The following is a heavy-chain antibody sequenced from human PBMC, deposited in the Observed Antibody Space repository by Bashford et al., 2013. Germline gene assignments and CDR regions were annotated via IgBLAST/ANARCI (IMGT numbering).Heavy chain of an antibody. V-gene: IGHV1-2*02. CDR3: ARDVPRGGVYYYYYGMDV. J-gene: IGHJ6*02. CDR2: INPNSGGT. D-gene: IGHD3-10*02. Sequence: WVRQAPGQGLEWMGWINPNSGGTNYAQKFQGRVTMTRDTSISTAYMELSRLRSDDTAVYYCARDVPRGGVYYYYYGMDVWGQGTTVTVSS.